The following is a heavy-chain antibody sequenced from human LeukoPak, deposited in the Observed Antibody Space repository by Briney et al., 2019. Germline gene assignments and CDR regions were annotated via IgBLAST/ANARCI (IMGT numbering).Heavy chain of an antibody. J-gene: IGHJ4*02. D-gene: IGHD6-13*01. V-gene: IGHV3-33*05. CDR3: AREVLVHGYFDY. CDR2: ISYDGSNE. CDR1: GFTFSSYG. Sequence: PGGSLRLSCAASGFTFSSYGMHWVRQAPGKGLEWVAVISYDGSNEYYADSVKGRLTISRDNAKNSLYLQMNSLRAEDTAVYYCAREVLVHGYFDYWGQGTLVTVSS.